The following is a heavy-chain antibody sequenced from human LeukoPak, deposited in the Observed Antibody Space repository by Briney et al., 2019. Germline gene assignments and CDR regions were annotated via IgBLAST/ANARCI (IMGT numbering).Heavy chain of an antibody. J-gene: IGHJ3*02. CDR2: IYTSGNT. D-gene: IGHD4-17*01. V-gene: IGHV4-61*02. Sequence: PSETLSLTCTVSGGSISRGSYYWSWIRQPAGKGLEWIGRIYTSGNTNYNPSLKSRVTISVDTSRNQFSLKLTSVTAADTAVYYCARQPDYCDFPDALDTWGQGTTVTVSS. CDR3: ARQPDYCDFPDALDT. CDR1: GGSISRGSYY.